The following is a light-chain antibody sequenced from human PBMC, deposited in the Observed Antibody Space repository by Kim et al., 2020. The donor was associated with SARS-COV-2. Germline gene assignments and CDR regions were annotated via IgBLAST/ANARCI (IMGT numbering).Light chain of an antibody. J-gene: IGLJ2*01. Sequence: NFMLTQPHSVSESPGKTVPISCTRSSGSIDDNYVQWYQQRPGGVPTTVIYEDDQRPSGVSDRFSGSIDNSSNSASLTISGLRTEDEADYYCQSYNRDNVIFGGGTQLTVL. CDR2: EDD. V-gene: IGLV6-57*04. CDR3: QSYNRDNVI. CDR1: SGSIDDNY.